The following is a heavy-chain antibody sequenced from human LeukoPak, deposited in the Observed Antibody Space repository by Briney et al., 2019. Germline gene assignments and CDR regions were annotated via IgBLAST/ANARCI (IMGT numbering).Heavy chain of an antibody. CDR3: ARVRGGNSYGEAFDY. D-gene: IGHD5-18*01. CDR1: GFTFSSYW. J-gene: IGHJ4*02. V-gene: IGHV3-21*01. CDR2: ISAGSNYI. Sequence: GGSLRLSCAASGFTFSSYWMSWVRQAPGKGLEWVSSISAGSNYIYYADSVKGRFTISRDNAKNSLYLQMNSLRAEDTAVYYCARVRGGNSYGEAFDYWGQGTLVTVSS.